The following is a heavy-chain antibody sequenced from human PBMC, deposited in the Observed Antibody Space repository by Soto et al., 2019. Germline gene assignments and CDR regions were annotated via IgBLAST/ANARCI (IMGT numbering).Heavy chain of an antibody. CDR1: GFTFSSYA. CDR3: ARDSKGRIAAHGQLDY. D-gene: IGHD6-13*01. J-gene: IGHJ4*02. V-gene: IGHV3-30-3*01. CDR2: ISYDGSNK. Sequence: QVQLVESGGGVVQPGRSLRLSCAASGFTFSSYAMHWVRQAPGKGLEWVAVISYDGSNKYYADSVKGRFTISRDNSKNTLYLQMNRLRAEDTAVYYCARDSKGRIAAHGQLDYWGQGTLVTVSS.